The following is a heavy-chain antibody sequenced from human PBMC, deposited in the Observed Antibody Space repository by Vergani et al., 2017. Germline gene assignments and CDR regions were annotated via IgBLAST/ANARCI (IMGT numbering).Heavy chain of an antibody. CDR1: GFTFSSYE. V-gene: IGHV3-48*03. CDR3: AREMAQGGAFDI. Sequence: EVQLVESGGGLVQPGGSLRLSCAASGFTFSSYEMNWVRQAPGKGLEWVSYISSSGSTIYYADSVKGRFTISRDNAKNSPYLQMNSLRAEDTAVYYCAREMAQGGAFDIWGQGTMVTVSS. CDR2: ISSSGSTI. D-gene: IGHD5-24*01. J-gene: IGHJ3*02.